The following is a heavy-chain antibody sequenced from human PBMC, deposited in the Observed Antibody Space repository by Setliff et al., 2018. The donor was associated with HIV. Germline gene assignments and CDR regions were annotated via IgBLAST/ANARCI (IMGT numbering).Heavy chain of an antibody. CDR1: GYTFTNYA. CDR3: ARDYSSLLTVVWFDP. V-gene: IGHV7-4-1*02. CDR2: INTNTGNP. J-gene: IGHJ5*02. D-gene: IGHD6-13*01. Sequence: ASVKVSCKASGYTFTNYAINWVRQAPGQGLEWMGWINTNTGNPTYAQGFTGRFVFSFDTSDSTAYLQISDLKAEDTAVYYCARDYSSLLTVVWFDPWGQGTLVTVSS.